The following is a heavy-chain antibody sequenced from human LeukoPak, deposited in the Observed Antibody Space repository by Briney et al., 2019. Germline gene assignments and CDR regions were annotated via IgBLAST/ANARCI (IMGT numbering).Heavy chain of an antibody. CDR3: ARDFWGAYRVDYFDY. V-gene: IGHV3-74*01. CDR1: GFTFSSYW. D-gene: IGHD3-3*01. CDR2: INPDGSDT. Sequence: GGSLRLSCAASGFTFSSYWMYWVRQVPGKGLVWVSRINPDGSDTSYADSVKGRFTISRDNAKNTLYLQMNSLRAEDTAIYYCARDFWGAYRVDYFDYWGQGTLVTVSS. J-gene: IGHJ4*02.